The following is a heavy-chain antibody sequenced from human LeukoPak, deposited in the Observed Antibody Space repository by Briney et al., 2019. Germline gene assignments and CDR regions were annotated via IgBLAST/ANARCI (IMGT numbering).Heavy chain of an antibody. D-gene: IGHD7-27*01. V-gene: IGHV3-48*04. Sequence: GGSLRLSCAASGFTFSSYSMNWVRQAPGKGLEWVSYISTGSSAIYYADSVKGRFTISRDNAKNSLYLQMNSLRAEDTAVYYCARDVNWGSAIFDYWGQGTLVTVSS. CDR3: ARDVNWGSAIFDY. J-gene: IGHJ4*02. CDR2: ISTGSSAI. CDR1: GFTFSSYS.